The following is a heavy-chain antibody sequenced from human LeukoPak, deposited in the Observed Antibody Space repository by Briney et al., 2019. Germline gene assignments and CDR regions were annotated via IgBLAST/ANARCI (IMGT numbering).Heavy chain of an antibody. D-gene: IGHD6-6*01. CDR1: GGTFSSYA. J-gene: IGHJ4*02. Sequence: ASVKVSCKASGGTFSSYAISWVRQAPGQGLEWMGGIIPIFGTANYAQKFQGRVTITADESTSTAYMELSSLRSEDTAVYYCAREDRDSSSPNFDYRGQGTLVTVSS. CDR3: AREDRDSSSPNFDY. CDR2: IIPIFGTA. V-gene: IGHV1-69*13.